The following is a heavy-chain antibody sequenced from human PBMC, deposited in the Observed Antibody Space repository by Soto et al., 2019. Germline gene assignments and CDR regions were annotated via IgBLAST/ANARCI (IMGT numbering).Heavy chain of an antibody. CDR1: GFTFSSYW. J-gene: IGHJ4*02. Sequence: GSLRLSCAASGFTFSSYWMHWVRQDPGKGLVWVSRINRDGSSTSYADSVKGRFTISRDNAKNTLYLQMNSLRVEDTAVYYCARDYYYGSVDYWGQGTLVTVSS. D-gene: IGHD3-10*01. CDR2: INRDGSST. CDR3: ARDYYYGSVDY. V-gene: IGHV3-74*01.